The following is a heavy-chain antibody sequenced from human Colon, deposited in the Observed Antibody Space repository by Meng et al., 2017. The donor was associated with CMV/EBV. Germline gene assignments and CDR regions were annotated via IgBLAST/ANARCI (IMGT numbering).Heavy chain of an antibody. CDR2: IRYTGEGA. CDR1: GFNFNNYG. Sequence: GESLKISCVASGFNFNNYGMHWVRQTPDKGLEWVAFIRYTGEGAQYRDSVKGRFTISRDNAKNTMYLQMNSLGPEDTAVYFCAKRAVAPANTALYFGNFGTDVWGQGTTVTVSS. J-gene: IGHJ6*01. D-gene: IGHD2/OR15-2a*01. CDR3: AKRAVAPANTALYFGNFGTDV. V-gene: IGHV3-30*02.